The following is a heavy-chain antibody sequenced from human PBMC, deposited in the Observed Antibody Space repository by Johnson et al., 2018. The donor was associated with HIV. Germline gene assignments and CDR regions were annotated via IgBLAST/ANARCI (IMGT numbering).Heavy chain of an antibody. V-gene: IGHV3-30*02. CDR3: ARGPRGPSSGSRIPDAFDI. Sequence: QVQLVESGGGVVQPGGSLRLSCVASGFTFSRFGMHWVRQAPGKGLEWVAFIRYDGSNKYYADSVKGRFTISRDNSKKTLYMQMNSLRAEDTAVYYCARGPRGPSSGSRIPDAFDIWGQGTMVTVSS. D-gene: IGHD3-10*01. CDR1: GFTFSRFG. CDR2: IRYDGSNK. J-gene: IGHJ3*02.